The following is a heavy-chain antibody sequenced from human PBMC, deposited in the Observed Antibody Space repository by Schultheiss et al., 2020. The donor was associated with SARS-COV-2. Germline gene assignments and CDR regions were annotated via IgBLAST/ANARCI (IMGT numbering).Heavy chain of an antibody. J-gene: IGHJ4*02. Sequence: GGSLRLSCAASGFTFSDFSMNWVRQAPGKGLEWVSSISSSSSHIYYADSVKGRFTVSRDNAKNSLYLQMNSLRAEDTAVYYCARATEKFDYWGQGTLVTVSS. D-gene: IGHD1-26*01. V-gene: IGHV3-21*01. CDR3: ARATEKFDY. CDR2: ISSSSSHI. CDR1: GFTFSDFS.